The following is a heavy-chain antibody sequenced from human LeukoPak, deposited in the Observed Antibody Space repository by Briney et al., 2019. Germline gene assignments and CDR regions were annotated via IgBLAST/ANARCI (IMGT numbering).Heavy chain of an antibody. CDR3: ARDSYYDFWSGYSGRGDY. Sequence: GGSLRLSCAASGFTFSSYWMHWVRQAPGKGLVWVSRINSDGSSTSYADSVKGRFTISRDNAKNTLYLQMNSLRAEDTAVYYCARDSYYDFWSGYSGRGDYWGQGTLVTVSS. J-gene: IGHJ4*02. D-gene: IGHD3-3*01. CDR2: INSDGSST. V-gene: IGHV3-74*01. CDR1: GFTFSSYW.